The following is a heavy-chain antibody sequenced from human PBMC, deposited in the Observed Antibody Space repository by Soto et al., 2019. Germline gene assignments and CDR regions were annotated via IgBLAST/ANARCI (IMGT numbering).Heavy chain of an antibody. D-gene: IGHD2-8*01. Sequence: QVQLVQSGAEVKKPGSSVKVSCKTSGGTFSDYTLSWVRQAPGQGLEWMGRIIPRLDTANSAQRFQGRVRITADQSTSTVYMTLSSLTSEDTSIYFCASRSCTTTRCPLDCEFCGQGTLVTVSS. CDR1: GGTFSDYT. J-gene: IGHJ4*02. CDR3: ASRSCTTTRCPLDCEF. V-gene: IGHV1-69*08. CDR2: IIPRLDTA.